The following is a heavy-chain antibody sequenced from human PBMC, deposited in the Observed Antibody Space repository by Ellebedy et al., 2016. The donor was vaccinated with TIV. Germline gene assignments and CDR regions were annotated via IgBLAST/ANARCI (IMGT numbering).Heavy chain of an antibody. CDR1: GFIVSTNH. D-gene: IGHD3-10*01. J-gene: IGHJ4*02. Sequence: PGGSLRLSCTASGFIVSTNHMSWVRKAPGKGLEWVGGYTNYADSVTGRFTISTHNSRNPLYLQMTNLRTEDTAVYYCAKGSFPFGDKSEGIYTFQYWGQGTLVTVSS. CDR3: AKGSFPFGDKSEGIYTFQY. CDR2: GGYT. V-gene: IGHV3-53*04.